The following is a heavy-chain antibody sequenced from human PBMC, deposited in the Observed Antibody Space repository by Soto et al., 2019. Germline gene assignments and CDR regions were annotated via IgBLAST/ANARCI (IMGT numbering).Heavy chain of an antibody. J-gene: IGHJ4*02. CDR3: ARSSDSSSLPPGY. CDR1: GGTFSSYA. V-gene: IGHV1-69*12. D-gene: IGHD3-22*01. Sequence: QVQLVQSGAEVKKPGSSVKVSCQASGGTFSSYAISWARQAPGQGLEWMGGIIPIFGTANYEQKFKGRFTIPADESTSTADMELSSLRSEDTAVDYCARSSDSSSLPPGYWGQGTLVTVSS. CDR2: IIPIFGTA.